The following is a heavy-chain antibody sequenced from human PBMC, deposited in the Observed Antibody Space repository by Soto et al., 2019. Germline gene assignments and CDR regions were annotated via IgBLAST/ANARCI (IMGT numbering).Heavy chain of an antibody. CDR3: ARSRGGYFDY. Sequence: SETLSLTCTVSGDSISSYYWSWIRQPPGKGLEWIGYFYYSGSTNYNPSLKSRVTISVDTSKNQFSLKLSSVTAADTAVYYCARSRGGYFDYWGQGTLVTVSS. J-gene: IGHJ4*02. V-gene: IGHV4-59*01. CDR1: GDSISSYY. CDR2: FYYSGST. D-gene: IGHD3-10*01.